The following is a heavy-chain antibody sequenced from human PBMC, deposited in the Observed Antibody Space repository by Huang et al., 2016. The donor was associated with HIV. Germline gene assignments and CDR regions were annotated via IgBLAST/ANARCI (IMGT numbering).Heavy chain of an antibody. CDR3: AIHDSNDFTFDD. V-gene: IGHV5-51*03. Sequence: EVQLVQSGVEVKKPGESLKISCKGSGFSFTSYWIGWVRQLPGKGLAGMGIISPGNSNTFYSPAFQGKVTISADKYTRTAYLQWSSLKASDSAIYYCAIHDSNDFTFDDWGQGTLVAVSS. CDR2: ISPGNSNT. D-gene: IGHD5-18*01. CDR1: GFSFTSYW. J-gene: IGHJ4*02.